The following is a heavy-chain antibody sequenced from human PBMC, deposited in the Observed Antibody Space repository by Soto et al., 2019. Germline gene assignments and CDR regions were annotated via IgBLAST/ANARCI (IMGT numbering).Heavy chain of an antibody. J-gene: IGHJ6*02. V-gene: IGHV1-58*01. CDR1: GFTFTSAA. CDR2: IVVGSGNT. Sequence: SVKVSCKASGFTFTSAAVQWVRQARGQRLEWIGWIVVGSGNTNYAQKFQERVTITRDMSTSTAYMELSSLRSEDTAVYYCAAAPRIQLWLDYYGMDVWGQGTTVTVSS. D-gene: IGHD5-18*01. CDR3: AAAPRIQLWLDYYGMDV.